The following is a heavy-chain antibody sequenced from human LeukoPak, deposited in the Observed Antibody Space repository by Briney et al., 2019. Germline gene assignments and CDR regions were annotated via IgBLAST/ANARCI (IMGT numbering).Heavy chain of an antibody. J-gene: IGHJ4*02. CDR1: GFTFSSYD. Sequence: GGSLRLTCAASGFTFSSYDMHWVRQAPGKGLEWVAVIWYDGSNKYYADSVKGRFTISRDNSKNTLYLQMNSLRAEDTTVYYCARGLEMVTITNWGQGTLVTVSS. D-gene: IGHD5-24*01. CDR3: ARGLEMVTITN. CDR2: IWYDGSNK. V-gene: IGHV3-33*01.